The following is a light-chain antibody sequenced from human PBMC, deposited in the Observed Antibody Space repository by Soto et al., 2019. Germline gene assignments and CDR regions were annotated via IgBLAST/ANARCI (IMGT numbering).Light chain of an antibody. CDR2: DVS. CDR1: QDISNY. V-gene: IGKV1-33*01. CDR3: QQYDNLPIA. J-gene: IGKJ5*01. Sequence: DIQMTQSPSSLSASVGDRVTITCQASQDISNYLNWYQHKPGKAPKLLIYDVSNLETGVQSRFSGSGSGTDFTFTIRSLQPEDIATYYCQQYDNLPIAFGQGTRLEIK.